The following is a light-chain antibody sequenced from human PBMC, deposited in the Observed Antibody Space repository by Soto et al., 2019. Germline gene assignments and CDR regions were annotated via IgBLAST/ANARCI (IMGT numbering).Light chain of an antibody. V-gene: IGKV3-15*01. CDR1: QSINSY. J-gene: IGKJ1*01. CDR2: SAS. CDR3: QQNDNWPLT. Sequence: EIVMTQSPATLSVSPGERATLSCRASQSINSYCAWYQQKPGQAPRLLIYSASTRATGIPARFSGSGSGTEFTLTISSLQSEDFAIYYCQQNDNWPLTFGQGTKVEIK.